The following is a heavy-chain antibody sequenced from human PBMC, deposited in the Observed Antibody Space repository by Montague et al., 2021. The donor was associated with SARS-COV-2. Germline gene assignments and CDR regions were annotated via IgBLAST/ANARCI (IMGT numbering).Heavy chain of an antibody. V-gene: IGHV2-5*01. J-gene: IGHJ4*02. CDR3: AHRVMIRGLIFDY. Sequence: PALVKPTQTLTLTCTFSGFSLRSDDEGVAWIRQSPGQALEWLAVIYWNGDKRYSHSLQRRLTITKDTSENQVVLTMTNMDPVDTATYYCAHRVMIRGLIFDYWGQGTLVTVSS. D-gene: IGHD3-10*01. CDR1: GFSLRSDDEG. CDR2: IYWNGDK.